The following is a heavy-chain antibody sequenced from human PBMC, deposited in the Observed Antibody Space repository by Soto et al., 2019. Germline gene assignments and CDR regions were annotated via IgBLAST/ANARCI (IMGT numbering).Heavy chain of an antibody. V-gene: IGHV5-51*07. Sequence: PGESLKISCKGSGYSFTSYWIGWVHQMPGKGLEWMGIIYPGDSDTRYSPSFQGQVTISADKSISTAYLQWSSLKASDTAMYYCARHGAVSSSAQFYYYYGMDVWGQGTTVTVSS. CDR1: GYSFTSYW. J-gene: IGHJ6*02. CDR3: ARHGAVSSSAQFYYYYGMDV. D-gene: IGHD6-6*01. CDR2: IYPGDSDT.